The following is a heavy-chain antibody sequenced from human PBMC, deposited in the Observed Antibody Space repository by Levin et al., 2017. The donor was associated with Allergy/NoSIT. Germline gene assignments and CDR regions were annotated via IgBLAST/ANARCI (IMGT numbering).Heavy chain of an antibody. CDR2: VHYSGST. V-gene: IGHV4-59*01. D-gene: IGHD6-19*01. CDR3: ARLIAVTGICDYFDY. Sequence: PSETLSLTCTVSGGSIRSYHWNWIRQPPGKGLEWIGYVHYSGSTNHNPSLDSRVTLSLDTSKNQFSLKLNSVTAADTAIYYCARLIAVTGICDYFDYWGQGILVTVSS. J-gene: IGHJ4*02. CDR1: GGSIRSYH.